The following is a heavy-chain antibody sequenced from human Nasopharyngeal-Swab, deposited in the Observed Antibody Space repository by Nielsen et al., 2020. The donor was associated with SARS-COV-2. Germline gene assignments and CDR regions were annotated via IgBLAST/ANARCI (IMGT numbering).Heavy chain of an antibody. CDR1: GGSINNYY. Sequence: SETLSLTCSVSGGSINNYYWSWIRQPAGKGLEWTGRIYFSGSTNYNPSLKSRVTMSVDMSKNQFSLKLSSATAADTAVYYCAREEQSFDYWGQGTLVAVSS. V-gene: IGHV4-4*07. D-gene: IGHD1-26*01. CDR3: AREEQSFDY. CDR2: IYFSGST. J-gene: IGHJ4*02.